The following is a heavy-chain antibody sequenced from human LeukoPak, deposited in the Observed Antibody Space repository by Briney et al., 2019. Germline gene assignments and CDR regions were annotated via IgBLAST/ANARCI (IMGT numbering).Heavy chain of an antibody. Sequence: PGGSLRLSCAASGFTFSSYSMNWVRQAPGKGLEWVSSISSSSSYIYYADSVKGRFTISRDNAKNSLYLHMNSLRAEDTAVYYCARVRGVVVPAAMGVDYYYYMDVWGKGTTVTVSS. D-gene: IGHD2-2*01. J-gene: IGHJ6*03. CDR3: ARVRGVVVPAAMGVDYYYYMDV. CDR2: ISSSSSYI. V-gene: IGHV3-21*01. CDR1: GFTFSSYS.